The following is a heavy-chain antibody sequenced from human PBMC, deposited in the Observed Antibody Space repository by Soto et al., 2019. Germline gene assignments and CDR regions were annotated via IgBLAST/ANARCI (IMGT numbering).Heavy chain of an antibody. J-gene: IGHJ3*02. CDR2: VYSSGRA. D-gene: IGHD7-27*01. V-gene: IGHV4-4*07. Sequence: QVQLQESGPGLVEPSETLSLTCTVSGGSMNGFYWNWIRQPAGGGLEWIGRVYSSGRADYIPSLKSRITMSVDTSKNQCYLNLRFVTAADTAVYFCAKDKSGAADIWGHGTMVTVS. CDR3: AKDKSGAADI. CDR1: GGSMNGFY.